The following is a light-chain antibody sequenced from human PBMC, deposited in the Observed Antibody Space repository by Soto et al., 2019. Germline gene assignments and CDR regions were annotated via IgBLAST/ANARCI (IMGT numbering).Light chain of an antibody. CDR2: EGS. V-gene: IGLV2-23*01. Sequence: QSVLTQPASVSGSPGQSITISCTGNSSYVGSYNLVSWCQQHPGKGPKLMIYEGSKRPSGVSNRFSDSKSYNTASLTISGLQAEDEADYYCCSYAGSGTCVFGGVTKLPV. CDR1: SSYVGSYNL. CDR3: CSYAGSGTCV. J-gene: IGLJ3*02.